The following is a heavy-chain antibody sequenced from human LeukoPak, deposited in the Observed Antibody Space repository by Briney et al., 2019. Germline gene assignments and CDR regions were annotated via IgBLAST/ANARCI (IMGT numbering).Heavy chain of an antibody. J-gene: IGHJ3*02. V-gene: IGHV4-34*01. CDR2: INHSGSA. CDR3: ARGRYCSGGTCYSFGYDDAFDI. CDR1: GGSFSGYY. Sequence: SETLSLTCAVYGGSFSGYYWTWIRQSPGKGLEWIGEINHSGSANYNPSLKSRVTISVDTSKNQFSLKLSSVIAADTAVYYCARGRYCSGGTCYSFGYDDAFDIWGQGAMITVSS. D-gene: IGHD2-15*01.